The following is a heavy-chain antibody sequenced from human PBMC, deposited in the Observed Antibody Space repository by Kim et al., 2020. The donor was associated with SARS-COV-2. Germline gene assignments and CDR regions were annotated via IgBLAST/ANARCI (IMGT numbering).Heavy chain of an antibody. Sequence: SETLSLTCTVSGGSISGYYWSWIRQPPGKGLEWVGVFNLNGSSNSNPSLKIRVTISVDTSKNKIPLNLTSGTVADTAVDYCARGLQDMETMIGDV. CDR2: FNLNGSS. CDR1: GGSISGYY. V-gene: IGHV4-59*12. D-gene: IGHD3-22*01. CDR3: ARGLQDMETMIGDV. J-gene: IGHJ3*01.